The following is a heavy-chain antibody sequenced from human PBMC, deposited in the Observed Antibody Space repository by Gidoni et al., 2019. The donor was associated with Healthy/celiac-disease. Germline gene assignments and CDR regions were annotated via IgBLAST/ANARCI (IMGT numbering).Heavy chain of an antibody. CDR1: GYSLSRGYY. D-gene: IGHD3-3*01. Sequence: QVQLQESGPGLVKPSETLSLPCTVSGYSLSRGYYWGWLRQPPRKGLEWIGSIYHSGSTYYNPSLKSRVTRSVDKSKNQFSLKLSSVTAADTAVYYCARGRITIFGVVPFDYWGQGTLVTVSS. J-gene: IGHJ4*02. CDR3: ARGRITIFGVVPFDY. CDR2: IYHSGST. V-gene: IGHV4-38-2*02.